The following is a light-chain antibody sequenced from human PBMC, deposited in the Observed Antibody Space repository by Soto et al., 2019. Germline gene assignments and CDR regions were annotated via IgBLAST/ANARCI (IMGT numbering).Light chain of an antibody. V-gene: IGKV1-5*01. CDR3: LQHNSYPPT. Sequence: DIQMTQSPSTLSASVGDRVTITCRASQSISSWLAWYQQKPGKAPKLLIYDASSLESGVPSRFSGGGSGTEFTLTISNLQPEDFATYYCLQHNSYPPTFGQGTKVDIK. CDR1: QSISSW. J-gene: IGKJ1*01. CDR2: DAS.